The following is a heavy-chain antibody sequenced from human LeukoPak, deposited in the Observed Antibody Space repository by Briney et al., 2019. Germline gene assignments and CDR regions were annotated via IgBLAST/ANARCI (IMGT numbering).Heavy chain of an antibody. Sequence: SETLSLTCTVSGASISSGGYYWSWIRQHPGKGLEWIGNIYHSGTTYYNPSLKSRVTISVDTPKNQFSLKLSSVTAADTAVYYCARDYSRGYFFDYWGQGTLVTVSS. CDR3: ARDYSRGYFFDY. V-gene: IGHV4-31*03. J-gene: IGHJ4*02. CDR2: IYHSGTT. CDR1: GASISSGGYY. D-gene: IGHD6-19*01.